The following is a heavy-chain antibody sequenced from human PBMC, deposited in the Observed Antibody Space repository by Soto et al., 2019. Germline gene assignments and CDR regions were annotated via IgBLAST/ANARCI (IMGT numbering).Heavy chain of an antibody. V-gene: IGHV4-31*03. Sequence: QVQLQESGPGLVKPSQTLSLTCTVSGGSISSSDYYWSWIRQHPAKGLAWIGYIYYSGSASYDPSLKSRVTVSVDTSKDQVSLKVTSVNAADTAVYYCAREVSPNSRGWYTVRVRWLDPWCQGTLVTVSS. J-gene: IGHJ5*02. CDR1: GGSISSSDYY. CDR3: AREVSPNSRGWYTVRVRWLDP. D-gene: IGHD6-19*01. CDR2: IYYSGSA.